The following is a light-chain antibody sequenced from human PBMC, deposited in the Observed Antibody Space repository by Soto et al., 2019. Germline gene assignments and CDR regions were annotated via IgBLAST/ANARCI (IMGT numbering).Light chain of an antibody. Sequence: QSALTQPPSASGTPGQRVAISCSGSSFNIGSNTVTWYQQLPGTAPKLLIYSDNHRPSGVPDRFSGSKSGASASLAISGLQSEDEADYYCAAWDDSLNGPVFGGGTKVTVL. CDR1: SFNIGSNT. V-gene: IGLV1-44*01. CDR3: AAWDDSLNGPV. J-gene: IGLJ3*02. CDR2: SDN.